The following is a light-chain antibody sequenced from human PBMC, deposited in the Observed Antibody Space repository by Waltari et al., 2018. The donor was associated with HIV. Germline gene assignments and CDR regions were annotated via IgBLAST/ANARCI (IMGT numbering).Light chain of an antibody. J-gene: IGLJ2*01. CDR1: RSNIGSTT. V-gene: IGLV1-44*01. CDR3: SAWDDNVNAL. Sequence: QSVLRQPPSASGTPGQRVTISCSGSRSNIGSTTVHWYQQLPGTAPKLLIYSNNRRPSGVPDRFSGSKSGTSASLAISGLQSEDEADYYCSAWDDNVNALFGGGTKLTVL. CDR2: SNN.